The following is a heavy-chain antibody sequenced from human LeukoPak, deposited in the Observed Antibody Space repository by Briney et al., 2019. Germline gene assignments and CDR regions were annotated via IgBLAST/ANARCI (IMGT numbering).Heavy chain of an antibody. V-gene: IGHV4-34*01. CDR2: INHSGST. Sequence: SETLSLTCAVYGGSFSGYYWSWIRQPPGKGLEWIGEINHSGSTNYNPSLKSRVTISVDTSKNQFSLKLSSVTAADTAVYYCARSGYCSGGSCFNRRYNWFDPWGQGTLVTVSS. CDR1: GGSFSGYY. CDR3: ARSGYCSGGSCFNRRYNWFDP. D-gene: IGHD2-15*01. J-gene: IGHJ5*02.